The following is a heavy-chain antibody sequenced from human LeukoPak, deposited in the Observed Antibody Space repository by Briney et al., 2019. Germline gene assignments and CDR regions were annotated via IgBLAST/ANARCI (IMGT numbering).Heavy chain of an antibody. CDR2: RRCDGSKT. V-gene: IGHV3-30*02. D-gene: IGHD3-22*01. J-gene: IGHJ4*02. CDR1: GCTFSSYG. Sequence: PGGSLRLSCAAPGCTFSSYGMHCVRQAAANGLESVGCRRCDGSKTYYADSVKGRFTISRDNSKNPLYLQMNSLRAEDTAVYYCAKDHRIGYYYDSSGYYYEDYWGQGTLVTVSS. CDR3: AKDHRIGYYYDSSGYYYEDY.